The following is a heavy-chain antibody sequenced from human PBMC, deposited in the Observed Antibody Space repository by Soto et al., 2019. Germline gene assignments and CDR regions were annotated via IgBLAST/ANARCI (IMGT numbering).Heavy chain of an antibody. CDR1: GFTFSSYA. CDR3: VRYCYDFWSGYYYYYGMDV. D-gene: IGHD3-3*01. Sequence: GGSLRLSCAASGFTFSSYAMSWVRQAPGKGLEWVANIKQDGSEKYYVDSVKGRFTISRDNAKNTLYLQMNSLRAEDTAVCFCVRYCYDFWSGYYYYYGMDVWGQGTTVTVSS. V-gene: IGHV3-7*01. CDR2: IKQDGSEK. J-gene: IGHJ6*02.